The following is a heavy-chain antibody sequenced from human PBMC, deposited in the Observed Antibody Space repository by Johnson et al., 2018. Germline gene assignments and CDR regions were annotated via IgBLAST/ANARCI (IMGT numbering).Heavy chain of an antibody. Sequence: EVQLLETGGGLVQPGGSLRLSCEASGFTFSNYAINWVRQAPGRGLEWVSVISGSGHTTDFADSVKGRFTIPRDNSKNTLYLQMDSLSAEDAAVYYCAKHYGDYVVEYFQHWGQGTLVTVSA. V-gene: IGHV3-23*01. CDR2: ISGSGHTT. D-gene: IGHD4-17*01. J-gene: IGHJ1*01. CDR3: AKHYGDYVVEYFQH. CDR1: GFTFSNYA.